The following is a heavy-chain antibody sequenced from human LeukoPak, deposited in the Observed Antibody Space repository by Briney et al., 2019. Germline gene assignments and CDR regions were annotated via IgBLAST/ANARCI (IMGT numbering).Heavy chain of an antibody. D-gene: IGHD6-19*01. CDR2: IDHSGNT. Sequence: SETLSLTCTVSGGSINSNYWSWIRQRPGEGLEWIAYIDHSGNTNYNPSLKSRVTISRDMSKNQFSLKLTSVTAADTAMYYCARVGSWYYFDYWGQGILVTVSS. CDR3: ARVGSWYYFDY. CDR1: GGSINSNY. V-gene: IGHV4-59*01. J-gene: IGHJ4*02.